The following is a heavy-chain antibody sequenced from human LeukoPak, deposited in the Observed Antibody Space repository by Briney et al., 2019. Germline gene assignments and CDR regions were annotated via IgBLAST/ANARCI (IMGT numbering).Heavy chain of an antibody. J-gene: IGHJ6*02. Sequence: QSGGSLRLSCAASRFTFSDYWMSWVRQAPGKGLEWVANIKQDGSEKYYVDSVKGRFTISRDNAKKSLYLQMNSLRAEDTAVYYCARDLDGMDVWGQGTTVTVSS. CDR3: ARDLDGMDV. CDR1: RFTFSDYW. CDR2: IKQDGSEK. V-gene: IGHV3-7*03.